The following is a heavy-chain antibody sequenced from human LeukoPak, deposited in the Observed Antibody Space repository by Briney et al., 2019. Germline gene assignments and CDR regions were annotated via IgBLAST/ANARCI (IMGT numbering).Heavy chain of an antibody. D-gene: IGHD4-17*01. CDR1: GFTFSSYE. J-gene: IGHJ4*02. Sequence: PGGSLRLSCAASGFTFSSYEMNWVRQAPGKGLEWVSYISSSGSTIYYADSVKGRFTVSRDNAENSLYLQMNSLRAEDTAVYYCARGGDDYGDYGAGFDYWGLGTLVTVSS. V-gene: IGHV3-48*03. CDR3: ARGGDDYGDYGAGFDY. CDR2: ISSSGSTI.